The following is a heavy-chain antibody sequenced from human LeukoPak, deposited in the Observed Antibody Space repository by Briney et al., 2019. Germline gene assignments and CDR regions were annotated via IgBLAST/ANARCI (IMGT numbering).Heavy chain of an antibody. CDR2: IFPGDSTT. CDR3: AIMGGSGKAYYYMDV. CDR1: GYSFTSYW. V-gene: IGHV5-51*01. D-gene: IGHD3-16*01. J-gene: IGHJ6*03. Sequence: GESLKISCKGSGYSFTSYWIGWVRQMPGKGLEWMGIIFPGDSTTRYSPSFQGQVTISADRSINTAYLQWSSLKASDTAMYYCAIMGGSGKAYYYMDVWGKGATVTVFS.